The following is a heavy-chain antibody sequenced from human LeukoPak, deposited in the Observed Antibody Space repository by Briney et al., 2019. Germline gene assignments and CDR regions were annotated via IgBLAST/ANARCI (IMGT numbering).Heavy chain of an antibody. J-gene: IGHJ3*02. D-gene: IGHD6-13*01. CDR2: ISTYNGNT. CDR1: GYTFTSYG. V-gene: IGHV1-18*01. Sequence: GASVKVSCKASGYTFTSYGISWVRQAPGQGLEWRGWISTYNGNTNYAQKLQGRVTMTTDTSTSTAYMELRSLRSDATAVYYCARVLAAAARYDAFDIWGQGTMVTVSS. CDR3: ARVLAAAARYDAFDI.